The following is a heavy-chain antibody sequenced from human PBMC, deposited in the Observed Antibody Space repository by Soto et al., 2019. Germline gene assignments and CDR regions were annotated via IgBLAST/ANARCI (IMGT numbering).Heavy chain of an antibody. Sequence: GGSLRLSCAASGFTFSNDAMSWIRQAPGKGLEWVSTVRETGNTYYADSVRGRFATSRDNSENTLYLQMSSLRAEDTAVYYCAKQKMGVIRALDYWGQGTLVTVSS. J-gene: IGHJ4*02. CDR3: AKQKMGVIRALDY. CDR2: VRETGNT. D-gene: IGHD1-26*01. V-gene: IGHV3-23*01. CDR1: GFTFSNDA.